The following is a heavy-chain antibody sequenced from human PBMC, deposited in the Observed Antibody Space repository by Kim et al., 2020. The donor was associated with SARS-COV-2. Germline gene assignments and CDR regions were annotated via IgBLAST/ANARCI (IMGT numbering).Heavy chain of an antibody. J-gene: IGHJ4*02. D-gene: IGHD3-9*01. CDR3: ARDRYDILTGYYGFDY. Sequence: LKSRVTLSVDTSKNQFSLKVSSVTAADTAVYYCARDRYDILTGYYGFDYWGQGTLVTVSS. V-gene: IGHV4-59*01.